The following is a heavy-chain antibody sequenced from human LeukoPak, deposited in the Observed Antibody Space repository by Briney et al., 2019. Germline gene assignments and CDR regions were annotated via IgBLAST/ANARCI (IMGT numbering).Heavy chain of an antibody. Sequence: PGGSLRLTCAASGFSFSNFWMSWVRQAPGKGQEWVANTKPDGSATNYVDSVKGRFTISRDNAKNSLDLQMNTLRADDTAVYYCAGGAGVYYYGMDVWGQGTSVTVSS. V-gene: IGHV3-7*03. CDR2: TKPDGSAT. J-gene: IGHJ6*02. CDR3: AGGAGVYYYGMDV. CDR1: GFSFSNFW.